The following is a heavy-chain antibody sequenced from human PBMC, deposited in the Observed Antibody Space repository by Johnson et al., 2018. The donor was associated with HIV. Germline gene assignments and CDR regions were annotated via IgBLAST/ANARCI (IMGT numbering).Heavy chain of an antibody. Sequence: QVQLVESGGGAVQPGRSLRLSCAASGFTFRSYGMHWVRQVPGKGLEWVAVISYDGSHKYYADSVKGRFRLFRDISKNVLYLQMHSLRGDATGHNVRGLLGLRWAMWG. CDR3: GLLGLRWAM. J-gene: IGHJ1*01. V-gene: IGHV3-30*03. CDR2: ISYDGSHK. CDR1: GFTFRSYG. D-gene: IGHD3-10*02.